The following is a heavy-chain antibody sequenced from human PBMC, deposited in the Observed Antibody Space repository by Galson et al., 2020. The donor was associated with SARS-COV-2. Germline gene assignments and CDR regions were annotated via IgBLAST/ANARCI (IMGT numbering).Heavy chain of an antibody. D-gene: IGHD3-3*01. Sequence: QLGESLKISCAASGFTFSSYAMHWVRQAPGKGLEWVAVISYDGSNKYYADSVKGQFTISRDNSKNTLYLQMNSLRAEDTAVYYCARGTRILDPFLEWTLGDYWGQGTLVTVSS. J-gene: IGHJ4*02. CDR3: ARGTRILDPFLEWTLGDY. V-gene: IGHV3-30*04. CDR1: GFTFSSYA. CDR2: ISYDGSNK.